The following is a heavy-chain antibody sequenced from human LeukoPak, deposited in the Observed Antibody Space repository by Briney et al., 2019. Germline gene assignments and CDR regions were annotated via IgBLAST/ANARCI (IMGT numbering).Heavy chain of an antibody. CDR3: ARGTGAINWFDP. CDR1: GGSISSYY. D-gene: IGHD1-1*01. J-gene: IGHJ5*02. V-gene: IGHV4-59*01. CDR2: IYYSGST. Sequence: SETLSLTCTVPGGSISSYYWSWIRQPPGKGLEWIGYIYYSGSTNYNPSLKSRVTISVDTSKNQFSLKLSSVTAADTAVYYCARGTGAINWFDPWGQGTLVTVSS.